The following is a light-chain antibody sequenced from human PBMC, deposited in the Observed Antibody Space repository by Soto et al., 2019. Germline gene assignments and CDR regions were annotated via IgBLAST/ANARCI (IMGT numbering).Light chain of an antibody. J-gene: IGKJ4*01. Sequence: DIVMTQSPDSLAVSLGERATINCKSSQSVLYSSNNKNYLAWYQQKPGQPPKLLIYWASTRESGVPDRFSGSGSGADLTLTISSLKAEAVAVYYCQQYYSTPLTFGGGTKV. CDR1: QSVLYSSNNKNY. CDR3: QQYYSTPLT. V-gene: IGKV4-1*01. CDR2: WAS.